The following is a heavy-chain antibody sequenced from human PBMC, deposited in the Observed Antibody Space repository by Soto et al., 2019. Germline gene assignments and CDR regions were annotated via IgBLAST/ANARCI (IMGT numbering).Heavy chain of an antibody. CDR2: ISSNGGST. CDR3: ARVIAVAGKSGAFDI. V-gene: IGHV3-64*01. J-gene: IGHJ3*02. CDR1: GFTFSSYA. Sequence: GGSLRLSCAASGFTFSSYAMHWVRQAPGKGLKYVSAISSNGGSTYYANSVKGRFTISRDNSKNALYLQMGSLRAEDMAVYYCARVIAVAGKSGAFDIWGQGTMVTVSS. D-gene: IGHD6-19*01.